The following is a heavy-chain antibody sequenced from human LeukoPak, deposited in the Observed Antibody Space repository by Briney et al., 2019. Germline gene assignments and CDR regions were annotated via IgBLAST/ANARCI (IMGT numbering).Heavy chain of an antibody. J-gene: IGHJ6*02. CDR1: GYTFSDYA. CDR3: AKDLGSSWLADFYSYGMDV. V-gene: IGHV3-30*18. D-gene: IGHD6-13*01. Sequence: PGGSLRLSCAASGYTFSDYAVHWVRQAPGKGLEWVAVISYDGRIKYYADSVKGRFTISRDNFKNTLYLQMNSLRPEDTALYYCAKDLGSSWLADFYSYGMDVWGRGTTVTVSS. CDR2: ISYDGRIK.